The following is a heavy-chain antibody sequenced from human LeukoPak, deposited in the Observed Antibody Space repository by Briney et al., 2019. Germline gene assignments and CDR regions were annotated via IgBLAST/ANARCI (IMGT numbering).Heavy chain of an antibody. CDR3: ARSTGPIDY. Sequence: SQTLSLTCALSGDSVSINSAAWNWIGQSPSRGLEWLGRTYYRSKWYTYYAVSVKSRISINRDTSKNQISLQLNSMTPEDTAVYYCARSTGPIDYWGQGTLVTVSS. D-gene: IGHD1-1*01. J-gene: IGHJ4*02. CDR1: GDSVSINSAA. CDR2: TYYRSKWYT. V-gene: IGHV6-1*01.